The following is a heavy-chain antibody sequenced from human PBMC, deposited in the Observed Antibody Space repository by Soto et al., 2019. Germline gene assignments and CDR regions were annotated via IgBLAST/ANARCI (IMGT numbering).Heavy chain of an antibody. CDR3: ATSLVTSRTRVDY. CDR2: IYYTGST. CDR1: GGSIYTGGFY. Sequence: PSETLSLTCTVSGGSIYTGGFYWSWIHQLPGKGLEWLGYIYYTGSTQYTPSLKSRLTISTDTSDNQFSLRLTSVTAADTAVYYCATSLVTSRTRVDYWGQGTLVTVSS. D-gene: IGHD1-26*01. J-gene: IGHJ4*02. V-gene: IGHV4-31*03.